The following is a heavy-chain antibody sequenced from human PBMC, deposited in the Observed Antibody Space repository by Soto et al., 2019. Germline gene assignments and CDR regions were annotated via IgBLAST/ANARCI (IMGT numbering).Heavy chain of an antibody. CDR1: GFLFINAW. D-gene: IGHD1-26*01. CDR2: IKSETGGGTT. J-gene: IGHJ5*02. V-gene: IGHV3-15*07. CDR3: TTTYTGGSFYT. Sequence: VQVVESGGGLVQPGKSLRLSCAASGFLFINAWMNWVRQAPGKGLEWVGRIKSETGGGTTDYAAPVKGRFTIAREDSKNMLYLQMNSLTTEDTAVYYCTTTYTGGSFYTWGQGTLVTVSS.